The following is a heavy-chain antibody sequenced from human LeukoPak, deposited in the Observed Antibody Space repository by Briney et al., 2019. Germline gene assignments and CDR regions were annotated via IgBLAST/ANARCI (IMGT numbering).Heavy chain of an antibody. CDR3: ANDRYSSGWYSDFDY. J-gene: IGHJ4*02. D-gene: IGHD6-19*01. CDR2: ISDDGSNK. Sequence: GGSLRLSCAASGFTFRNYAVHWVRQAPGKGLEWVAVISDDGSNKYYGDSVEGRFTISRDNSKNTVYLQMNSLRAEDTAVYYCANDRYSSGWYSDFDYWGQGTLVTVSS. V-gene: IGHV3-30*18. CDR1: GFTFRNYA.